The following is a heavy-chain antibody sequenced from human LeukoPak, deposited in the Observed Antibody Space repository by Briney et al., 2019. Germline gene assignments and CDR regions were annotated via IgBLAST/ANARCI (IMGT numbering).Heavy chain of an antibody. D-gene: IGHD4-17*01. CDR2: IYYSGST. J-gene: IGHJ2*01. V-gene: IGHV4-39*01. Sequence: SETLSLTCTVSGGSISSSSYYWGWIRQPPGKRLEWIGSIYYSGSTYYNPSRKSRVTISVDTSKNQFSLKLSSVTAADTAVYYCARRPDYGDYGYFDLWGRGTLVTVSS. CDR3: ARRPDYGDYGYFDL. CDR1: GGSISSSSYY.